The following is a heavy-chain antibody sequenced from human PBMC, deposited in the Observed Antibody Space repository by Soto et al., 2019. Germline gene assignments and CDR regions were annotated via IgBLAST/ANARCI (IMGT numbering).Heavy chain of an antibody. CDR1: GVTFSTSG. J-gene: IGHJ4*03. D-gene: IGHD2-21*01. V-gene: IGHV1-69*01. CDR2: IIPLFGTP. Sequence: QVQLVQSGAEVKKPGSSLKVSCKTSGVTFSTSGISWVRQGPGQGLEWMGGIIPLFGTPKYARKFQGRVSITADDSATTTYLELSGLSSDDTASYSCARVSPSICGGGNCYRLDSYFDSLGQGSQGVVSS. CDR3: ARVSPSICGGGNCYRLDSYFDS.